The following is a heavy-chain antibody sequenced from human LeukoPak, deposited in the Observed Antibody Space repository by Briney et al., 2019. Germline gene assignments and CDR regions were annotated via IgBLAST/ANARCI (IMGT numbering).Heavy chain of an antibody. Sequence: GGSLRLSCAASGFTFSSYTMGWVRQAPGKGLEWVSEINDNGGNTYYARSVKGRFTISRDNSKNTVYLQMNSLRAEDTAVYYCAKERRDGYPDLDYWGQGTPVTVSS. CDR3: AKERRDGYPDLDY. D-gene: IGHD6-25*01. J-gene: IGHJ4*02. CDR2: INDNGGNT. V-gene: IGHV3-23*01. CDR1: GFTFSSYT.